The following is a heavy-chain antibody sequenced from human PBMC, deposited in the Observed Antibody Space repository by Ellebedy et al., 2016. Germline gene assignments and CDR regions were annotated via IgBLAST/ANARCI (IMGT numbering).Heavy chain of an antibody. CDR1: GFTLSNAW. V-gene: IGHV3-15*07. CDR2: IKSKTNGGTT. CDR3: VTEISGAFPE. D-gene: IGHD3-3*02. J-gene: IGHJ4*02. Sequence: GGSLRLSCAASGFTLSNAWMNWVRHTPGRGLEWVGLIKSKTNGGTTDYAAPVRGRFTISRDDSKNTLYLQMASLKPEDTAVYYCVTEISGAFPEWGQGTLVTVSS.